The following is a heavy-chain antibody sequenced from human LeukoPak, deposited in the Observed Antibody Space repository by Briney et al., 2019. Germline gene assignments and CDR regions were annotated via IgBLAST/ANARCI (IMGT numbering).Heavy chain of an antibody. CDR3: ARGPFYYDSSGYIFDY. V-gene: IGHV1-69*05. Sequence: SVKVSCKASGGTFSNSASSWVRQAPGQGREWMGGISSVFGTPHYAQKLQDRVTITTDESTSTVYMDLSSLISEDAAVYYCARGPFYYDSSGYIFDYWGQGTLVTVSS. J-gene: IGHJ4*02. D-gene: IGHD3-22*01. CDR1: GGTFSNSA. CDR2: ISSVFGTP.